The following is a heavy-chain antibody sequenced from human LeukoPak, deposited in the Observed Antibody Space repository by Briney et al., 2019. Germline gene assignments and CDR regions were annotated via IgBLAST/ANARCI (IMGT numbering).Heavy chain of an antibody. Sequence: GGSLRLSCAASRFTFSSYWMHRVRQAPGQGLVWVSRINSGGSSTSYADSVKGRFTISRGNAKDTLYLQMNSLRAEDTAVYYCARDRDVVVRRGYYYYYGMDVWGKGTTVTVSS. J-gene: IGHJ6*04. CDR3: ARDRDVVVRRGYYYYYGMDV. D-gene: IGHD2-2*01. CDR2: INSGGSST. V-gene: IGHV3-74*01. CDR1: RFTFSSYW.